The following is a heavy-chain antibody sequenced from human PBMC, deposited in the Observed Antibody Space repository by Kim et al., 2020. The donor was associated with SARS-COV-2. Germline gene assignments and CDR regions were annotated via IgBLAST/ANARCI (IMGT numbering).Heavy chain of an antibody. V-gene: IGHV4-39*01. CDR3: ARRYSSGWYPQYYFDY. D-gene: IGHD6-19*01. J-gene: IGHJ4*02. CDR1: GGSISSSSYY. CDR2: IYYSGST. Sequence: SETLSPTCTVSGGSISSSSYYWGWIRQPPGKGLEWIGSIYYSGSTYYNPSLKSRVTISVDTSKNQFSLKLSSVTAADTAVYYCARRYSSGWYPQYYFDYWGQGTLVTVSS.